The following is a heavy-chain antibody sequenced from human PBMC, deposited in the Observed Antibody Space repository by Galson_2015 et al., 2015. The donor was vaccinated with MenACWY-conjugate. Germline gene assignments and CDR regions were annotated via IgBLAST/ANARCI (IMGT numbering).Heavy chain of an antibody. J-gene: IGHJ2*01. V-gene: IGHV3-53*01. CDR1: GFTVSSTY. CDR3: AAARPYWYFDL. Sequence: SLRLSCAASGFTVSSTYMSWLRQAPGKGLEWVSIIYSSGNTYYAESVKGRLTISRDESKNSLYLQLNSLRAEDTAVYYCAAARPYWYFDLWGRGTLVTVSS. D-gene: IGHD6-13*01. CDR2: IYSSGNT.